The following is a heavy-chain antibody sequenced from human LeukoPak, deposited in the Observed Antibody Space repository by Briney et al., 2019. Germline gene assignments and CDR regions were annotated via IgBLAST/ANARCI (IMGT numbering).Heavy chain of an antibody. CDR2: IYTSGST. Sequence: SETLSLTCTVSGGSISSGSYYWSWIRQPAGKGLEWIGRIYTSGSTNYNPSLKSRVTISVDTSKNQFSLKLSSVTAADTAVYYCARDGINRNDGFFDYWGQGTLVTVSS. D-gene: IGHD1-20*01. J-gene: IGHJ4*02. CDR3: ARDGINRNDGFFDY. V-gene: IGHV4-61*02. CDR1: GGSISSGSYY.